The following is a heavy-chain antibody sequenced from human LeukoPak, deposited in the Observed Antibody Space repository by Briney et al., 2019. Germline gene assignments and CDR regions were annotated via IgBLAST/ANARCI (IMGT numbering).Heavy chain of an antibody. CDR2: IYSGGST. Sequence: GGSLRLSCAASGFTVSSNYMSWVRQAPGKGLEWVSVIYSGGSTYYADSVKGRFTISRDNSKNTLYLQINSLRAEDTAVYYCARDPLIRGVITRDYWGQGTLVTVSS. D-gene: IGHD3-10*01. V-gene: IGHV3-66*01. J-gene: IGHJ4*02. CDR1: GFTVSSNY. CDR3: ARDPLIRGVITRDY.